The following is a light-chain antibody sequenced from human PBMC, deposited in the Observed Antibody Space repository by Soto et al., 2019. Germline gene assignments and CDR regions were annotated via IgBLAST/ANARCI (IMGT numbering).Light chain of an antibody. V-gene: IGKV1-27*01. J-gene: IGKJ3*01. Sequence: DIQMTQSPTSLSASVGDRVTITCRASQGIRNFVAWYQQKPGKAPKLLIYAASTLQSGVPSRFSGSGSGTAFPLTIHSLQPEDVATYSCQKYSSVPVFGPGTKVEIK. CDR3: QKYSSVPV. CDR2: AAS. CDR1: QGIRNF.